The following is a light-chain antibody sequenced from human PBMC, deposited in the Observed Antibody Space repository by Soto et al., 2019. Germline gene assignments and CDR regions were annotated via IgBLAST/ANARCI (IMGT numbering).Light chain of an antibody. CDR1: NSNIGAGYD. CDR3: PTNDSSLSSRYV. V-gene: IGLV1-40*01. CDR2: GNS. J-gene: IGLJ1*01. Sequence: SVLTQAPSVSWAPGQRVAISCTGGNSNIGAGYDIHWYQQLPGTAPKLLTYGNSNRPSGVPARLSGSKSGTSASLAITGVQDEDEAYNYCPTNDSSLSSRYV.